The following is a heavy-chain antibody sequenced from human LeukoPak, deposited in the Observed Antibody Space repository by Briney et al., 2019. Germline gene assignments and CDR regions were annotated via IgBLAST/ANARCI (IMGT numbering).Heavy chain of an antibody. J-gene: IGHJ5*02. V-gene: IGHV3-64*01. Sequence: RGSLRLSCVASGFTFSAYAMYWVRRTPGKGLEYVSAISGNGVSTHYATSVKGRLTISRDNSKNTLYLQMGSLRDEDMAVYYCASDASDIVVVPAAVGPIDLWGQGTLVTVSS. D-gene: IGHD2-2*01. CDR2: ISGNGVST. CDR3: ASDASDIVVVPAAVGPIDL. CDR1: GFTFSAYA.